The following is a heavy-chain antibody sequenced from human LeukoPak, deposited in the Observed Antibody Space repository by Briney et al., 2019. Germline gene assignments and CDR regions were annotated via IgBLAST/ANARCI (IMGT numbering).Heavy chain of an antibody. V-gene: IGHV1-2*06. Sequence: ASVKVSCKASGHTFTGYCMHWVRQAPGQGLEWMGRINPNSGGTNYAQKFQGRVTMTRDTSISTAYMELRRLTPYDTAVYYCARGYRSNNWFAPWGQGTLVTVSS. D-gene: IGHD5-12*01. CDR3: ARGYRSNNWFAP. J-gene: IGHJ5*02. CDR2: INPNSGGT. CDR1: GHTFTGYC.